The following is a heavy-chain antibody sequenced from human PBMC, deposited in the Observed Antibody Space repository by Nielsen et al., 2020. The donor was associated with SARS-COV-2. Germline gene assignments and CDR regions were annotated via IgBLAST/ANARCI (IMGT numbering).Heavy chain of an antibody. CDR3: ARYPPITAAAAFDI. Sequence: GESLKISCAASGFTFSSYWMHWVRQAPGKGLVWVSRINSDGSSTSYADSVKGRFTISRDNAKNTLYLQMNSLRAEDTAVYYCARYPPITAAAAFDIWGQGTMVTVSS. J-gene: IGHJ3*02. D-gene: IGHD6-13*01. CDR2: INSDGSST. CDR1: GFTFSSYW. V-gene: IGHV3-74*01.